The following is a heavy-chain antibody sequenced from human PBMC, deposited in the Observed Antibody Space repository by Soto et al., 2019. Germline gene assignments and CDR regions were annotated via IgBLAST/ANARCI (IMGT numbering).Heavy chain of an antibody. J-gene: IGHJ6*02. Sequence: GASVKVSCKASGGTFSSYAISWVRQAPGQGLEWMGGIIPIFGTANYAQKFQGRVTITADESTSTAYMELSSLRSEDTAVYYCALVGVVGVVSVYYYGMDVWGQGTTVTVSS. CDR2: IIPIFGTA. CDR3: ALVGVVGVVSVYYYGMDV. V-gene: IGHV1-69*13. CDR1: GGTFSSYA. D-gene: IGHD3-3*01.